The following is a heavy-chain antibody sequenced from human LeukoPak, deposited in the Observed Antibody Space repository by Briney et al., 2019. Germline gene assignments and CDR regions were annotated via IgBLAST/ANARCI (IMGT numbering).Heavy chain of an antibody. J-gene: IGHJ6*02. D-gene: IGHD6-6*01. CDR1: GGSISSGGYY. CDR2: IYTSGST. CDR3: ARYKHSSSSGDYYGMDV. Sequence: PSQTLSLTCTVSGGSISSGGYYWSWIRQPAGKGLEWIGRIYTSGSTNYNPSLKSRVTMSVDTSKNQFSLKLSSVTAADTAVYYCARYKHSSSSGDYYGMDVWGQGTTVTVSS. V-gene: IGHV4-61*02.